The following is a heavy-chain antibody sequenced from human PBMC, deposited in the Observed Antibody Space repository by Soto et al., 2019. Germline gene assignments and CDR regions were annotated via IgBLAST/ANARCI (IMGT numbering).Heavy chain of an antibody. CDR2: IWYDGSNK. J-gene: IGHJ6*02. CDR3: ARDLLWSSGWLTGMDV. D-gene: IGHD6-19*01. CDR1: GFTFSSYG. Sequence: QVQLVESGGGVVQPGRSLRLSCAASGFTFSSYGMHWVRQAPGKGLEWVAVIWYDGSNKYYADSVKGRFTISRDNYKIXLYLQMNSLRAEDTAVYYCARDLLWSSGWLTGMDVWGQGTTVTVSS. V-gene: IGHV3-33*01.